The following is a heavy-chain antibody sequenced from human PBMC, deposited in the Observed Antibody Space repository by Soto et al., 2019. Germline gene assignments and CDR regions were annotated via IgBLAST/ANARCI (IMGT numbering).Heavy chain of an antibody. V-gene: IGHV4-34*01. CDR1: GGSFSGYY. Sequence: SETLSLTCAVYGGSFSGYYWSWLRQPPGEGLEWIGEINHSGSPNYNPSLKSRVTISVDTSKNQFSLKMTSVTAADTAVYYCATANWSHHYFDPWGQGTLVTVSS. J-gene: IGHJ5*02. CDR3: ATANWSHHYFDP. CDR2: INHSGSP. D-gene: IGHD1-1*01.